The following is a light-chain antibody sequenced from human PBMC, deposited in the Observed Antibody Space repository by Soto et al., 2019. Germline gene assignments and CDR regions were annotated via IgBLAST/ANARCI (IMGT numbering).Light chain of an antibody. Sequence: EIELTQSPGTLSLSPGERATLSCRASQSVSSSYLAWYQQKPGQAPRLLIYGASCRATGIPDRFSGSGSGTDFTLIISRLEPEDFAVYYCQQYGSSSLTFGGGTKVEIK. V-gene: IGKV3-20*01. CDR3: QQYGSSSLT. CDR1: QSVSSSY. CDR2: GAS. J-gene: IGKJ4*01.